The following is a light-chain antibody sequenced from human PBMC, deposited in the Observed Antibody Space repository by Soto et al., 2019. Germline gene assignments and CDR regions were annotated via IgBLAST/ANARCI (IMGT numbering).Light chain of an antibody. V-gene: IGLV2-8*01. CDR2: EVS. CDR3: SSYAGSMNLI. CDR1: SSDVGGHNH. J-gene: IGLJ2*01. Sequence: QSALTQPPSASGSPGQSVTISCTGSSSDVGGHNHVSRYQQHPGKAPKLMIYEVSKRPSGVPDRFSGSKSVNTASLTVSGLQADDEADYYCSSYAGSMNLIFGGGTKLTVL.